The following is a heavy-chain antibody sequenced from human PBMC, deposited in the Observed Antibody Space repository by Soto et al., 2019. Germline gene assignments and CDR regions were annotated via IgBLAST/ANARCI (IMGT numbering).Heavy chain of an antibody. J-gene: IGHJ6*02. V-gene: IGHV4-4*07. CDR2: IYTSGST. CDR1: GGSISSYY. D-gene: IGHD6-13*01. CDR3: ARDIAAAGTGYYYYGMDV. Sequence: SETLSLTCTVPGGSISSYYWSWIRQPAGKGLEWIGRIYTSGSTNYNPSLKSRVTMSVDTSKNQFSLKLSSVTAADTAVYYCARDIAAAGTGYYYYGMDVWGQGTTVTVSS.